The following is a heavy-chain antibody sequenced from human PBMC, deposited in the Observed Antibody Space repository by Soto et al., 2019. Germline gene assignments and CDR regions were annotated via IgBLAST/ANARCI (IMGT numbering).Heavy chain of an antibody. V-gene: IGHV3-33*01. Sequence: QVQVVESGGGVVQSGRSLRLSCEASGFPFGSHGMHWVRQAPAKGLEGVAFIWYDGSHKDYAASVRGRFTISKDDSKNTLYLEMDNLRGEDTAIYYCARDVAATGAARWLDPWGQGTLVSVSS. CDR3: ARDVAATGAARWLDP. J-gene: IGHJ5*02. CDR2: IWYDGSHK. CDR1: GFPFGSHG. D-gene: IGHD6-13*01.